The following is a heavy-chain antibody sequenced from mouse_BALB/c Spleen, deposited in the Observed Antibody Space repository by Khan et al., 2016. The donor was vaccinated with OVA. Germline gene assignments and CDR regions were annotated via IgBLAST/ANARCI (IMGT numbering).Heavy chain of an antibody. J-gene: IGHJ4*01. CDR3: ARQPYNHYNIMDY. CDR2: IWSDGTP. Sequence: QVQLKQSGPGLSAPSQSLSTTCTISGSSLTTYGVHGVRQPPGKGLEWLVVIWSDGTPNYNSALKSRLTITKDNSQSQVFLKMNSLQTDDTAIYFCARQPYNHYNIMDYWGQGTSVTVSS. CDR1: GSSLTTYG. D-gene: IGHD2-10*01. V-gene: IGHV2-6-1*01.